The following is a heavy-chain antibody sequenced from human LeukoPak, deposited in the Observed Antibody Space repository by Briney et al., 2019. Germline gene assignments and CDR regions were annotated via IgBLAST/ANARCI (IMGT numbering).Heavy chain of an antibody. J-gene: IGHJ4*02. CDR3: ARTLGGGDYHDY. V-gene: IGHV1-18*01. CDR1: GYAFTSCH. D-gene: IGHD2-21*02. Sequence: ASVKVSCKASGYAFTSCHVSWVRQAPGQGLEWMGWISGNNGNTQYAQKSQGRVTMTTDTSTSTAYMELRSLRSDDTAVYYCARTLGGGDYHDYWGQGTLVTVSS. CDR2: ISGNNGNT.